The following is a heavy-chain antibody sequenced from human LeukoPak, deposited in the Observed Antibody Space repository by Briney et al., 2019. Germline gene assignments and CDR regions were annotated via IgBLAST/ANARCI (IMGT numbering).Heavy chain of an antibody. CDR1: GFTFTRCA. Sequence: HPGGSLRLSCAASGFTFTRCAMSWVRQAPGKGLEWVSAISSSGGSTYYTDSVKGRFTISRDNSKTTLYLQMDRLRAEDTAIYYCAKSKKAGSIVVVPAANFGDRENYSYYGMDVWGQGTTVTVSS. D-gene: IGHD2-2*01. CDR2: ISSSGGST. V-gene: IGHV3-23*01. CDR3: AKSKKAGSIVVVPAANFGDRENYSYYGMDV. J-gene: IGHJ6*02.